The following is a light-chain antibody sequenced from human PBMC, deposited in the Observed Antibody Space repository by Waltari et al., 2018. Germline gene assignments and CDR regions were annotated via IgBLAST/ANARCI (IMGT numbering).Light chain of an antibody. Sequence: QSVLTQPPSTSGTPGQRGTISCSGGGSNIGTNSGKWYQQLPGTAPKLLIYSDNHRPSGVPDRFSGSKSGTSASLAISGLQSEDEADYYCAAWDDSLNGVIFGGGTKLTVL. V-gene: IGLV1-44*01. J-gene: IGLJ2*01. CDR2: SDN. CDR1: GSNIGTNS. CDR3: AAWDDSLNGVI.